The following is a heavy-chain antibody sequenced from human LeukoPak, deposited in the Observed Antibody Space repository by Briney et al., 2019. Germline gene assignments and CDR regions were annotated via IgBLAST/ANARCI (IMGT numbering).Heavy chain of an antibody. CDR2: ISAYNGNT. Sequence: GASVKVSCKASGYTFTSYGINWVRQAPGQGLEWMGCISAYNGNTNYSHNPQSRGTITTDTSTSTAYMELRSLRSDDTAVYYCARESDTAMVKYSDYWGQGTLVTVSS. CDR1: GYTFTSYG. V-gene: IGHV1-18*01. CDR3: ARESDTAMVKYSDY. D-gene: IGHD5-18*01. J-gene: IGHJ4*02.